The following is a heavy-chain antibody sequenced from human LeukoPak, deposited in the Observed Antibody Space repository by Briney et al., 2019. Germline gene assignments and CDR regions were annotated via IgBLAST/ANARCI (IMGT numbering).Heavy chain of an antibody. CDR3: ARGGWRQLVRRYHYYYYYMDV. J-gene: IGHJ6*03. CDR1: GFTFDDYG. D-gene: IGHD6-13*01. CDR2: INWNGGST. Sequence: GGSLRLSCEASGFTFDDYGMSWVRQAPGKGLEWVSGINWNGGSTSYADSVKGRFTISRDNAKNSLYLQMNSLRAEDTALYYCARGGWRQLVRRYHYYYYYMDVWGKGTTVTVSS. V-gene: IGHV3-20*04.